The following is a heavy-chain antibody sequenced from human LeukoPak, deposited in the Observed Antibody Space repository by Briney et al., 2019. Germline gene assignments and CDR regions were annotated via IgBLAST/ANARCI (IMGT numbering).Heavy chain of an antibody. CDR1: GFTFDDHG. V-gene: IGHV3-20*04. D-gene: IGHD1-26*01. CDR2: IKWDGGST. CDR3: ARATTSFTNSGSTKEEFDY. J-gene: IGHJ4*02. Sequence: PGGSLRLSCAASGFTFDDHGMSWVRQAPGTGLEWVSGIKWDGGSTGYEDTVKGRFTISRDNAKNSLYLQMNSLRAEDTAVYYCARATTSFTNSGSTKEEFDYWGQGTLVTVSS.